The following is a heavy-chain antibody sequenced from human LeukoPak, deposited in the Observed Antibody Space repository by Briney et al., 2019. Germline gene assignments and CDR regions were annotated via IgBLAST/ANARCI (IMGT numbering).Heavy chain of an antibody. J-gene: IGHJ6*03. CDR1: GFNFDDLG. CDR2: INWNGAST. Sequence: GGSLRLSCAASGFNFDDLGMTWVRQVPGKGLEWVAGINWNGASTGYADSVRGRFTISRDNARNSLYLQMNSLRAEDTALYYCARAVCPTIKFCDSSYFMDVWGKGTTVNVS. V-gene: IGHV3-20*04. CDR3: ARAVCPTIKFCDSSYFMDV. D-gene: IGHD6-6*01.